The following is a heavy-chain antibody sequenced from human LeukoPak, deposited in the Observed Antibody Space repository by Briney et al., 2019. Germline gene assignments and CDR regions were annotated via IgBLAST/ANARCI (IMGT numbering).Heavy chain of an antibody. CDR3: ARLDFWSGHRDY. J-gene: IGHJ4*02. V-gene: IGHV4-39*01. CDR1: GGSISSSSYY. Sequence: SETLSLTCTVSGGSISSSSYYWGWIRQPPGKGLEWIVSIYYSGSTYYSPSLKSRVTISVYTSKNPFSLRLSSVTAANTAVYYCARLDFWSGHRDYWGQGTLVTVSS. D-gene: IGHD3-3*01. CDR2: IYYSGST.